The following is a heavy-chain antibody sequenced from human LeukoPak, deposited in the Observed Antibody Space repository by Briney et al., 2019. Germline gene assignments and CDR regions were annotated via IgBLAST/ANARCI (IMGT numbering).Heavy chain of an antibody. D-gene: IGHD3-10*01. CDR2: IIPIFGTA. CDR1: GYTFTSYG. J-gene: IGHJ4*02. V-gene: IGHV1-69*13. CDR3: ARDPYYYGSGSQYFDY. Sequence: SVKVSCKASGYTFTSYGISWVRQAPGQGLEWMGGIIPIFGTANYAQKFQGRVTITADESTSTAYMELSSLRSEDTAVYYCARDPYYYGSGSQYFDYWGQGTLVTVSS.